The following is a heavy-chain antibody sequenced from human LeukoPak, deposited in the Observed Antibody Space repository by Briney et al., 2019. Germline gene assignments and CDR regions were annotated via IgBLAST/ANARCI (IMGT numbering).Heavy chain of an antibody. CDR2: ISGSGGST. D-gene: IGHD2-2*01. CDR1: GFTFSSYA. CDR3: ATALGVGYCSSTSCHFGY. V-gene: IGHV3-23*01. J-gene: IGHJ4*02. Sequence: GGSLRLSCAASGFTFSSYAMSWVRQAPGKGLEWVPAISGSGGSTYYADSVKGRFTISRDNSKNTLYLQMNSLRAEDTAVYYCATALGVGYCSSTSCHFGYWGQGTLVTVSS.